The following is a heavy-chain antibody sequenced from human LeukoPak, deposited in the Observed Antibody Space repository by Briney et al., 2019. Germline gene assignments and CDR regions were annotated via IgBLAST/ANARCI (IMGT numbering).Heavy chain of an antibody. J-gene: IGHJ5*02. CDR3: ARLYYDILTGYGWFDP. CDR1: GFNFSSYA. Sequence: GRSLRLSCAASGFNFSSYAMHWVRQALGKGLEWVAVISSDGSNKYYAHSVKGRFTISRDNSKNTLYLQMKSLRAEDTAVYYCARLYYDILTGYGWFDPWGQGTLVTVSS. V-gene: IGHV3-30*14. CDR2: ISSDGSNK. D-gene: IGHD3-9*01.